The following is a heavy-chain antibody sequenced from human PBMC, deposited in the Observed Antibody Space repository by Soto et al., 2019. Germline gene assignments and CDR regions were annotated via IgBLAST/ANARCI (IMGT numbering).Heavy chain of an antibody. J-gene: IGHJ6*02. V-gene: IGHV3-23*01. Sequence: HPGGSLRLSCAASGFAFSSYAMSWVRQAPGKGLEWVSAISGSGGSTYYADSVKGRFTISRDNSKNEQYLRMNSLKAEDTAFYYCAKDNARENYYYYGMDVWGQGTTVTVSS. CDR1: GFAFSSYA. D-gene: IGHD3-10*02. CDR3: AKDNARENYYYYGMDV. CDR2: ISGSGGST.